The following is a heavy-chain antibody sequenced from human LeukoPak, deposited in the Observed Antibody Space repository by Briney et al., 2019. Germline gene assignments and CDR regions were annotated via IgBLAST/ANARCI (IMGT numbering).Heavy chain of an antibody. D-gene: IGHD2-2*01. CDR3: AKDDKQYQLPFY. Sequence: GGSLRLSCAASGFPFSTYAIHWVRQAPGKGLEWVAVISYDGGDKYYADSVKGRFTISRDNSKNTLYLQMNSLRAEDTAVYYCAKDDKQYQLPFYWGQGTLVTVSS. CDR2: ISYDGGDK. CDR1: GFPFSTYA. J-gene: IGHJ4*02. V-gene: IGHV3-30*04.